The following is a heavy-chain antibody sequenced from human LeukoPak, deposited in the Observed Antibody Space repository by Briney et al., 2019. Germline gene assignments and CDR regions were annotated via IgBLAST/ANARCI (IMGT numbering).Heavy chain of an antibody. CDR2: INPNNRGT. Sequence: GASVKVSCKASGYTFTGYHMHWVRQAPGQGLEWMGWINPNNRGTRFAQKFQGRVTVTRDTSISTAYMELSRLRSDDTAVYYCARVGMVRGVIDYWGQGTLVTVSS. CDR3: ARVGMVRGVIDY. CDR1: GYTFTGYH. J-gene: IGHJ4*02. D-gene: IGHD3-10*01. V-gene: IGHV1-2*02.